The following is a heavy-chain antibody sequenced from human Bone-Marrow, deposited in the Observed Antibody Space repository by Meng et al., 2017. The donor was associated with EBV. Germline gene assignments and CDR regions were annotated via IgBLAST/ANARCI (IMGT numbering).Heavy chain of an antibody. J-gene: IGHJ4*02. CDR2: INHSGST. CDR3: ASQIKYGDYDEGGFDY. Sequence: QVRLTQLGAGLLKPSETLSLPCAVYGGSFSGYYWSWIRQPPGKGLEWIGEINHSGSTNYNPSLKSRVTISVDTSKNQFSLKLSSVTAADTAVYYCASQIKYGDYDEGGFDYWGQGTLVTVSS. D-gene: IGHD4-17*01. V-gene: IGHV4-34*01. CDR1: GGSFSGYY.